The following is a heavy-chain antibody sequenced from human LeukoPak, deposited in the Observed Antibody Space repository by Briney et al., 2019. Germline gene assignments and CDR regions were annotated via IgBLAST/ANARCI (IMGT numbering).Heavy chain of an antibody. D-gene: IGHD3-3*01. CDR2: IIPIFGTA. Sequence: GASVKVSCKASGGTFSSYAISWVRQAPGQGREWMGGIIPIFGTANYAQKFQGRVTITADESTSTAYMELSSLRSEDTAVYYCARDLGFLEWSITEYKWFDPWGQGTLVTVSS. J-gene: IGHJ5*02. V-gene: IGHV1-69*13. CDR1: GGTFSSYA. CDR3: ARDLGFLEWSITEYKWFDP.